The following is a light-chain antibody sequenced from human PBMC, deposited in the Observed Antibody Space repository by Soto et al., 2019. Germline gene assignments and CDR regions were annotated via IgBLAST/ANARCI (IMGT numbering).Light chain of an antibody. CDR1: TSNIGSNT. V-gene: IGLV1-44*01. Sequence: QSVLTQPPSASGTPGQSVTISCSGSTSNIGSNTVNWYQQLPGTAPKLLVYSNDQRPSGVPDRFSASKSGTSAFLAISGLQSGDEADYDCAVWDDSLNAWVFGGGTQRPS. CDR2: SND. CDR3: AVWDDSLNAWV. J-gene: IGLJ3*02.